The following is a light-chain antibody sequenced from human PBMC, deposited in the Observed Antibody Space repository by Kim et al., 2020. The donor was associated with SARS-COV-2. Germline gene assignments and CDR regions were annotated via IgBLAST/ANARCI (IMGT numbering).Light chain of an antibody. Sequence: EIVLTQSPATLSLSPGERATLSCRASQSVSSYIAWYQQKPGQAPRLLIYDASNRATGIPARFSGSGSGTDFTLTISSLEPEDFAVYYCQQRSNWPPYTFGQGTKLEI. CDR2: DAS. CDR3: QQRSNWPPYT. J-gene: IGKJ2*01. CDR1: QSVSSY. V-gene: IGKV3-11*01.